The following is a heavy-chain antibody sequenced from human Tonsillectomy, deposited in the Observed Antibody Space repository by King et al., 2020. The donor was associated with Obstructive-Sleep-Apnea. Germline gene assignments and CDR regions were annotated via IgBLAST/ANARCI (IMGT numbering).Heavy chain of an antibody. CDR2: ISYDGSNK. CDR3: ARDGQWLVPSHYFDY. J-gene: IGHJ4*02. Sequence: VQLVESGGGVVQPGRSLRLSCAAAGFTFSSYAMHWVRQAPGKGLGWVAVISYDGSNKYYADSVKGRFTISRDNSKNTLYLQMTSLRAEDTAVYYWARDGQWLVPSHYFDYWGQGTLVTVSS. V-gene: IGHV3-30-3*01. D-gene: IGHD6-19*01. CDR1: GFTFSSYA.